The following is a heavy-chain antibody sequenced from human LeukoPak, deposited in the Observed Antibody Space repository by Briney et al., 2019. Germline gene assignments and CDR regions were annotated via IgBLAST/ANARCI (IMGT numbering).Heavy chain of an antibody. Sequence: SETLSLTCTVSGGSISSGGYYWSWIRQHPGKGLEWIGYISYSGSTYYNPSLKSRVNISVDTSKNQCSLKPGSVTAADTAVYYCARGFGGRLQFDYWGQGSLVTVSS. CDR3: ARGFGGRLQFDY. CDR1: GGSISSGGYY. CDR2: ISYSGST. V-gene: IGHV4-31*03. D-gene: IGHD2-15*01. J-gene: IGHJ4*02.